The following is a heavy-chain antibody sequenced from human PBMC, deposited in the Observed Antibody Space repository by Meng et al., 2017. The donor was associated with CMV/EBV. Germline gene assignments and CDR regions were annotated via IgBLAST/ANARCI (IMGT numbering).Heavy chain of an antibody. Sequence: VQLHRSRPGLVKPSGTXSLTCTVSGGSIISYYWSLIRQPAGKGLEWIGRIYTSGSTNYNPSLKSRVTMSVDTSKNQFSLKLSSVTAADTAVYYCARSMVVAGDWFDPWGQGTLVTVSS. D-gene: IGHD2-15*01. J-gene: IGHJ5*02. CDR2: IYTSGST. V-gene: IGHV4-4*07. CDR1: GGSIISYY. CDR3: ARSMVVAGDWFDP.